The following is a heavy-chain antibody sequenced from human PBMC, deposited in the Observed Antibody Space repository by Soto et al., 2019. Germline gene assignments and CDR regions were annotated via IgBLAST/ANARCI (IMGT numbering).Heavy chain of an antibody. CDR1: GSTFSTDG. CDR2: IGVYNGKT. D-gene: IGHD6-19*01. CDR3: ARDIGLTAVACFDP. V-gene: IGHV1-18*01. Sequence: QVQLVQSGAEVKSPGASVKVSCKATGSTFSTDGISWVRQAPGQGLEWMGWIGVYNGKTNYGQKFQSRVTMTTDTSTSTAYMELRSLRSDDTAVYYCARDIGLTAVACFDPWGQGTLVTVSS. J-gene: IGHJ5*02.